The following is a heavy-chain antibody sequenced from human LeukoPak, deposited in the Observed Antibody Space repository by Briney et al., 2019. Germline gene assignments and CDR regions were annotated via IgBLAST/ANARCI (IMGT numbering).Heavy chain of an antibody. CDR1: GYTFTAYY. V-gene: IGHV1-2*02. Sequence: ASVKVSCKASGYTFTAYYIHWVRQAPGQGLECMGWINPNSGGTDYTQKFQGRVTMTRDTSISTAYMELSRLRSDDTAVYYCARAPASYAFDIWGKGTLVTVSS. J-gene: IGHJ3*02. CDR3: ARAPASYAFDI. CDR2: INPNSGGT.